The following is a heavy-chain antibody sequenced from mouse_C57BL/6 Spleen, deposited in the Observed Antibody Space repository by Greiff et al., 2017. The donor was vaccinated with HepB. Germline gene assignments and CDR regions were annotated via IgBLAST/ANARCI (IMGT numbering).Heavy chain of an antibody. Sequence: EVKLVESGEGLVKPGGSLKLSCAASGFTFSSYAMSWVRQTPEKRLEWVAYISSGGDYIYYADTVKGRFTISRDNARNTLYLQMSSLKSEDTAMYYCTRDPDGYYVSDYWGQGTTLTVSS. CDR1: GFTFSSYA. V-gene: IGHV5-9-1*02. D-gene: IGHD2-3*01. CDR2: ISSGGDYI. J-gene: IGHJ2*01. CDR3: TRDPDGYYVSDY.